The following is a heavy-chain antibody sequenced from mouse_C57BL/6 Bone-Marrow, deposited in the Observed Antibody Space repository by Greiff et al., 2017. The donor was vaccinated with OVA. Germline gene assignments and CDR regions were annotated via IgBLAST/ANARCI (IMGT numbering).Heavy chain of an antibody. V-gene: IGHV1-81*01. CDR3: ARRRYGGDY. D-gene: IGHD2-10*02. J-gene: IGHJ4*01. CDR1: GYTFTSYG. Sequence: QVQLQQSGAELARPGASVKLSCKASGYTFTSYGISWVKQRPGQGLEWIGAIYPRSGNTYYNEKFKGKATLTADKSSSTAYMELRSLTSEDSAVYVSARRRYGGDYWGQGTSVTVSS. CDR2: IYPRSGNT.